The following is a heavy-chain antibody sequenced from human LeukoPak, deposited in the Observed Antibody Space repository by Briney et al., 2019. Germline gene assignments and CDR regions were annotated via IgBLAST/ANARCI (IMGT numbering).Heavy chain of an antibody. CDR3: ARRYSSSSYSETDY. CDR1: GGSISSSSYY. V-gene: IGHV4-39*01. D-gene: IGHD6-13*01. J-gene: IGHJ4*02. CDR2: IYYSGST. Sequence: TSETLSLTCTVSGGSISSSSYYWGWIRQPPGKGLVWIGSIYYSGSTSYNPSLKSRVTISVDTSKNQFSLKLSSVTAADTAVYYCARRYSSSSYSETDYWGQGTLVTVSS.